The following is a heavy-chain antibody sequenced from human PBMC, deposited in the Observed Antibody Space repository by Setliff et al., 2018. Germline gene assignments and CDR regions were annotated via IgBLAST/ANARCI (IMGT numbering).Heavy chain of an antibody. CDR1: GFTFSNYE. V-gene: IGHV3-48*03. Sequence: GGSLRLSCAASGFTFSNYEMNWVRQAPGKGLEWVSYTNSGGSLIYYADSVKGRFTISRDNAKSSLYLQMNSLRAEDTAVYYCARDLIRGAPNWFDPWGQGTLVTVSS. D-gene: IGHD3-10*01. CDR3: ARDLIRGAPNWFDP. J-gene: IGHJ5*02. CDR2: TNSGGSLI.